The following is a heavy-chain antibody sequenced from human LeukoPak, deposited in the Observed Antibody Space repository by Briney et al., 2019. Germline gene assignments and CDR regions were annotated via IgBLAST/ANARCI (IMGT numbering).Heavy chain of an antibody. CDR3: ASHGRARPVPDY. D-gene: IGHD6-6*01. J-gene: IGHJ4*02. CDR1: GGSISSSSYY. V-gene: IGHV4-39*01. CDR2: IYYSGST. Sequence: SQTLSLTCTVSGGSISSSSYYWGWIRQPPGRGLEWIGSIYYSGSTYYNPSLKSRVTISVDTSKNQFSLKLSSVTAADTAVYYCASHGRARPVPDYWGQGTLVTVSS.